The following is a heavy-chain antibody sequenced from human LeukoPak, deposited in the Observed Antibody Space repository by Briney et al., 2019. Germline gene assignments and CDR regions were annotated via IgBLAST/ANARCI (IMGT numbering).Heavy chain of an antibody. CDR3: ARSNYYALSWFDP. CDR2: IYHSGST. CDR1: GYSISSGYY. D-gene: IGHD3-10*01. J-gene: IGHJ5*02. Sequence: NASETLSLTCAVSGYSISSGYYWGWIRQPPGKGLEWIGSIYHSGSTYYNPSLTSRVTISVDTSKNQFSMKLSSVTAPEPAVYYCARSNYYALSWFDPWGQGTLVTVSS. V-gene: IGHV4-38-2*01.